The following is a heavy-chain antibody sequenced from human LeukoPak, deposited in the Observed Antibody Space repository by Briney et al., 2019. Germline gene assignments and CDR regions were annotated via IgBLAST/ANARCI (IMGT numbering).Heavy chain of an antibody. CDR2: IYFSGST. CDR1: AGSISSSSYY. Sequence: SETLSLTCTVAAGSISSSSYYWGWIRQPPGKGLEWIVSIYFSGSTYYNPSIKSRVTISVDTSKNQFSLKLSSVTAADTAVYYCARQLMEYYYYYMDVWGKGTTVTVSS. D-gene: IGHD3-16*01. J-gene: IGHJ6*03. CDR3: ARQLMEYYYYYMDV. V-gene: IGHV4-39*01.